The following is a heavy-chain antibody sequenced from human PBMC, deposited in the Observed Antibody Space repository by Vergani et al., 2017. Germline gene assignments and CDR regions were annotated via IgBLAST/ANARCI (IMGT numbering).Heavy chain of an antibody. D-gene: IGHD3-10*01. V-gene: IGHV4-61*02. Sequence: QVQLQESGPGLVKPSQTLSLTCTVSGGSISSGSYYWSWIRQPAGKGLEWIGRIYTSGSTNYNPSLKSRVTISVDTSKNQFSLKLSSVTAADTAVYYCAREAGGSGSYYNDWFDPWGQGTLVTVSS. J-gene: IGHJ5*02. CDR3: AREAGGSGSYYNDWFDP. CDR2: IYTSGST. CDR1: GGSISSGSYY.